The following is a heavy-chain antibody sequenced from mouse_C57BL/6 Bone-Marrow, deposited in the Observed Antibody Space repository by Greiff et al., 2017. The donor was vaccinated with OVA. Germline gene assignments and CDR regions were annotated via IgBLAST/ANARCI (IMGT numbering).Heavy chain of an antibody. CDR1: GYTFTSYG. J-gene: IGHJ1*03. D-gene: IGHD1-1*01. V-gene: IGHV1-81*01. CDR3: ARLEITRYFDV. Sequence: VKLVESGAELARPGASVKLSCKASGYTFTSYGISWVKQRTGQGLEWIGEIYPRSGNTYYNEKFKGKATLTADKSSSTAYMELRSLTSEDSAVYFCARLEITRYFDVWGTGTTVTVSS. CDR2: IYPRSGNT.